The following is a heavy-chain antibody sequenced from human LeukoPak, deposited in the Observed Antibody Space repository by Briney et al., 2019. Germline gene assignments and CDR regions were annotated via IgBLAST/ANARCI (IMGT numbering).Heavy chain of an antibody. V-gene: IGHV3-48*01. CDR3: ARDDYVWGSYRY. J-gene: IGHJ4*02. D-gene: IGHD3-16*01. CDR1: GFAFSSYS. CDR2: ISSSSSTI. Sequence: GGSLRLSCAASGFAFSSYSMNWVRQAPGKGLEWVSYISSSSSTIYYADSVKGRFTISRDNAKISLYLQMNSLRAEDTAVYYCARDDYVWGSYRYWGQGTLVTVSS.